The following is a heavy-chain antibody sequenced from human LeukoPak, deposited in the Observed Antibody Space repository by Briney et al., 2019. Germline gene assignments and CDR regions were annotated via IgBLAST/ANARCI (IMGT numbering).Heavy chain of an antibody. V-gene: IGHV3-7*01. CDR3: ARDRDDGGFDY. J-gene: IGHJ4*02. Sequence: GGSLRLSCVASGFTFPNYWMSWVRQAPEKGLEWVANIKQDGRVKQYVDSMKGRFTISRDNAKNPLYLQMNSLRAEDTAVYYCARDRDDGGFDYWGQGILVTVSS. CDR1: GFTFPNYW. CDR2: IKQDGRVK. D-gene: IGHD4-23*01.